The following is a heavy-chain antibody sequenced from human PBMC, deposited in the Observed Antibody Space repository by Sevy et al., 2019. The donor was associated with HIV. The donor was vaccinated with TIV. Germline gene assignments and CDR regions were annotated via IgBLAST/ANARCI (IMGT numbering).Heavy chain of an antibody. CDR2: ISAYNGNT. CDR3: PRGAFLEWLLYGIKLAHYYYYGMDV. J-gene: IGHJ6*02. V-gene: IGHV1-18*01. CDR1: GYTFTSYD. Sequence: ASVKVSCKASGYTFTSYDISWVRHAPGQGLEWMGWISAYNGNTNYAQKLQGRVTMTTDTSTSTAYMELRSLRSDDTAVYYCPRGAFLEWLLYGIKLAHYYYYGMDVWGQGTTVTVSS. D-gene: IGHD3-3*02.